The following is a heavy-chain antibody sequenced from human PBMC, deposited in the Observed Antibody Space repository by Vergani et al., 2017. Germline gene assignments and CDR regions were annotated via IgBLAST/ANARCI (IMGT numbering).Heavy chain of an antibody. J-gene: IGHJ4*02. V-gene: IGHV5-51*01. Sequence: EVQLVQSGAEVKKPGASLKISCQISGSSFTNYWIGWVRQMPGKGLEWMGIIHPADSDTNYSPSFQGQVTISVDKSISTAYLQRSSLRASDSAMYYCARLDGRDSSGSKYFECWGQGTLVTVSS. CDR1: GSSFTNYW. D-gene: IGHD3-22*01. CDR3: ARLDGRDSSGSKYFEC. CDR2: IHPADSDT.